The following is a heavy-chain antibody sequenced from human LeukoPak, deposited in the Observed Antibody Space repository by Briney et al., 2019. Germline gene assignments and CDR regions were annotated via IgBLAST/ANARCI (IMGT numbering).Heavy chain of an antibody. J-gene: IGHJ4*02. CDR3: AEIGSGNKFDF. V-gene: IGHV3-23*01. CDR2: ITSSGGTS. D-gene: IGHD3-3*01. Sequence: GGSLRLSCLASGFTFSDCDMSWVRLSPGKGPEWVSAITSSGGTSFYADFVKGRFTISRDNSKSTMYLQMSGLRADDTAVYYCAEIGSGNKFDFWGQGTLVTVSS. CDR1: GFTFSDCD.